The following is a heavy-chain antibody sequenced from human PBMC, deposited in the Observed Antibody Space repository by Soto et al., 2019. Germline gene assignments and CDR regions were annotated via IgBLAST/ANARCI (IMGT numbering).Heavy chain of an antibody. CDR3: AKDWGIPPGRSEEQWLLWFDP. CDR2: ISGSGGST. Sequence: EVQLLESGGGLVQPGGSLRLSCAASGFTFSSYAMSWVRQAPGKGLEWVSAISGSGGSTYYADSVKGRFTISRDNSKNTLYLQMNSLRAEDTAVYYCAKDWGIPPGRSEEQWLLWFDPWGQGTLVTVSS. V-gene: IGHV3-23*01. D-gene: IGHD6-19*01. CDR1: GFTFSSYA. J-gene: IGHJ5*02.